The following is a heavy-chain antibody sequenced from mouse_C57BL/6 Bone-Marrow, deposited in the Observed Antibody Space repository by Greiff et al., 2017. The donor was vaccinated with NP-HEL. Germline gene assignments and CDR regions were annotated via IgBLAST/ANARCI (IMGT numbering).Heavy chain of an antibody. J-gene: IGHJ4*01. D-gene: IGHD1-1*01. CDR2: IYPRSGNT. CDR1: GYTFTSYG. CDR3: ASEVCITH. Sequence: VMLVEPGAELARPGASVKLSCKASGYTFTSYGISWVKQRTGQGLEWIGEIYPRSGNTYYNEKFKGKATLTADKSSSTAYMELRSLTSEDSAVYFCASEVCITHWGQGTSVTVSA. V-gene: IGHV1-81*01.